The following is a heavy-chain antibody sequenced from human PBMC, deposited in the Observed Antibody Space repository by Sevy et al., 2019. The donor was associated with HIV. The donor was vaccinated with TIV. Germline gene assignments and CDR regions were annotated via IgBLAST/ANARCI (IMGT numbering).Heavy chain of an antibody. D-gene: IGHD2-21*01. V-gene: IGHV3-48*02. CDR3: ARCPGHYSIDY. CDR1: GFTFNTSS. J-gene: IGHJ4*02. CDR2: IGTAAGVT. Sequence: GGSLRLSCAASGFTFNTSSLIWVRQTPGKGLEWLSFIGTAAGVTYYADSVKGRFTITRDNAKKSMYLQMNSLRDEDTAVYYCARCPGHYSIDYWGQGTLVTVSS.